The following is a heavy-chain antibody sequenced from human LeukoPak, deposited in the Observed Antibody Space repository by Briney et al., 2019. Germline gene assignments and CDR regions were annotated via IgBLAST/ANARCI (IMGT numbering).Heavy chain of an antibody. CDR3: ARGHLGLSP. CDR1: GGSISGYS. Sequence: PSETLSLTCTVSGGSISGYSWTWIRQPPGQGLEWIGYFHSSRTTSYNPSLMGRVTISVDTAMDQISLKLNSVTAADTAVYYCARGHLGLSPWGQGTLVTVSS. CDR2: FHSSRTT. V-gene: IGHV4-59*01. D-gene: IGHD3-10*01. J-gene: IGHJ5*02.